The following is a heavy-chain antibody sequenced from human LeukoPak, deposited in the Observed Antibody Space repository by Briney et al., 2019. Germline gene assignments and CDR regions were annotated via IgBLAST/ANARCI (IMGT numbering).Heavy chain of an antibody. CDR2: IYYSGST. Sequence: SETLSLTCTVSGGSISSSSYFWGWIRQPPGKGLEWIGSIYYSGSTYYNPSLESRVTISVDTSKNQFSLKLNSLTAADTAVYYCARHGGLKYGGYEKRFDYWGQGTLATVSS. J-gene: IGHJ4*02. V-gene: IGHV4-39*01. CDR1: GGSISSSSYF. D-gene: IGHD5-12*01. CDR3: ARHGGLKYGGYEKRFDY.